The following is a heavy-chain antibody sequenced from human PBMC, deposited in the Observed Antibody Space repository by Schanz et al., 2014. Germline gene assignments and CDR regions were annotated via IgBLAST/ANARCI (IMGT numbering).Heavy chain of an antibody. D-gene: IGHD3-16*01. CDR2: ISSTSTYL. CDR1: GFIFTSYS. J-gene: IGHJ4*02. V-gene: IGHV3-21*01. Sequence: EVQLVESGGGLVKSGGSLRLSCATSGFIFTSYSMHWVRQAPGKGLEWVSSISSTSTYLYYADSVKGRFTISRDSARNSLYLQMSSLRAEDTAVYYCARGTPFLCDYWGQGTLVTVSS. CDR3: ARGTPFLCDY.